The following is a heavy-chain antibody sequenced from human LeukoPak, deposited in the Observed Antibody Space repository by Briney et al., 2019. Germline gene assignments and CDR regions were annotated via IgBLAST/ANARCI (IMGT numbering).Heavy chain of an antibody. CDR3: AKEGYSGSLYYFDY. CDR2: IRYDGSNK. V-gene: IGHV3-30*02. Sequence: PGGSLRLSCAASGFTFSSYGMHWVRQAPGKGLEWVAFIRYDGSNKYYADSVKGRFTISRDNSKNTLYLQMNSLRAEDTAVYYCAKEGYSGSLYYFDYWGLGTLVTVSS. J-gene: IGHJ4*02. D-gene: IGHD1-26*01. CDR1: GFTFSSYG.